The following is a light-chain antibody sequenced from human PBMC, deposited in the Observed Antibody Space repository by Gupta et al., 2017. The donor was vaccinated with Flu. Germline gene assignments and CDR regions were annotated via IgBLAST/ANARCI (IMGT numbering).Light chain of an antibody. Sequence: AIQMPQSPSSLSASVGDRVTITCRASQDIRNTLGWYQQKPGKAPKLLMYNVSTLQSGVPSRFSGSGSGTDFTLIISSLQPEDLATYYCLHDYNYPLTFGGGTKVEIK. V-gene: IGKV1-6*01. CDR1: QDIRNT. CDR2: NVS. J-gene: IGKJ4*01. CDR3: LHDYNYPLT.